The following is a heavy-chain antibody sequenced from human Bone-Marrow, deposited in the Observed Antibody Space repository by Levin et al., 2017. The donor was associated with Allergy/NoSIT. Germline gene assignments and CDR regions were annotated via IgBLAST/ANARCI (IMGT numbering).Heavy chain of an antibody. CDR3: AREVRGNYYDSTGYYGNWFDP. CDR1: GGSIFSGDYY. CDR2: IYYSGSA. J-gene: IGHJ5*02. Sequence: SQTLSLTCTVSGGSIFSGDYYWSWIRQTPGKGLEWIGYIYYSGSASYNPSLKTRVSMSVDTSKNQFSLKLSSVTAADTAVYYCAREVRGNYYDSTGYYGNWFDPWGQGTLVTVSS. D-gene: IGHD3-22*01. V-gene: IGHV4-30-4*01.